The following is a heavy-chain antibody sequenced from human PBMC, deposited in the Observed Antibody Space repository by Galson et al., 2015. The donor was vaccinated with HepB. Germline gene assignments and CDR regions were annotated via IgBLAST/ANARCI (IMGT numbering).Heavy chain of an antibody. CDR2: IWYDGSNK. D-gene: IGHD6-13*01. Sequence: SLRLSCAASGFTFSSYGMHWVRQAPGKGLEWVAVIWYDGSNKYYADSVKGRFTISRDNSKNTLYLQMNSLRAEDTAVYYCARGDGSWYSGIGYWGQGTLVTVSS. J-gene: IGHJ4*02. V-gene: IGHV3-33*08. CDR3: ARGDGSWYSGIGY. CDR1: GFTFSSYG.